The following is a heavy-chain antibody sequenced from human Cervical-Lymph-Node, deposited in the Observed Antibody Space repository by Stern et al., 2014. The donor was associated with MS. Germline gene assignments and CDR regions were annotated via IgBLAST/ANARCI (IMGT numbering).Heavy chain of an antibody. Sequence: QVQLVQSGAEVKKPGASVTVSCKASGYSFTGHYMHWVRQAPGQGLEWMGRINPNDCVTKYAQMFQGRVTMTRDTSISTAYMVLNRLKSDDAAVYYCARGGIDSSGWSNDYWGQGTLVTVSS. CDR2: INPNDCVT. J-gene: IGHJ4*02. CDR1: GYSFTGHY. V-gene: IGHV1-2*06. CDR3: ARGGIDSSGWSNDY. D-gene: IGHD6-19*01.